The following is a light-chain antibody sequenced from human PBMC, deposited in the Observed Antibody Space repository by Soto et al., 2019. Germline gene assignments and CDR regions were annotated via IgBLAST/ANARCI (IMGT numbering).Light chain of an antibody. CDR2: GAS. V-gene: IGKV3-15*01. CDR3: QQYNSRPQWT. J-gene: IGKJ3*01. CDR1: QSVSSN. Sequence: EIVMTQSPATLSVSPGERATLSCRASQSVSSNLAWYQQKPGQAPRLLIYGASTRATGIPARFSGSRSGTEFTLSNSSLQSEDFAVDYCQQYNSRPQWTFGPGTKVDIK.